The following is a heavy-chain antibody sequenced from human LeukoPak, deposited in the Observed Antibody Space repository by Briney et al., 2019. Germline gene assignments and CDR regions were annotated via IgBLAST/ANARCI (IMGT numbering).Heavy chain of an antibody. D-gene: IGHD3-16*01. CDR2: ISGSGGNT. J-gene: IGHJ4*02. CDR3: AKDQGDNYFDY. V-gene: IGHV3-23*01. CDR1: GFAFSSYA. Sequence: PGGSLRLSCAVSGFAFSSYAMSWVRQAPGKGLEWVSAISGSGGNTYYADSVKGRFTISRDNSKNTLYLQMNSLRVEDTAVYYCAKDQGDNYFDYWGQGTLVTVSS.